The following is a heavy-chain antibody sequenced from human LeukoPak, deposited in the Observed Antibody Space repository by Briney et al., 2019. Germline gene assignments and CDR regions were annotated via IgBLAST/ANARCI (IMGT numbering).Heavy chain of an antibody. D-gene: IGHD3-16*02. CDR3: ARAGLRLGELSFGPDY. CDR1: GFTFSSYA. J-gene: IGHJ4*02. Sequence: GRSLRLSCAASGFTFSSYAMHWVRQAPGKGLEWVAVISYDGSNKYYADSVKGRFTISRDNSKNTLYLQMNSLRAEDTAVYYCARAGLRLGELSFGPDYWGQGTLVTVSS. V-gene: IGHV3-30-3*01. CDR2: ISYDGSNK.